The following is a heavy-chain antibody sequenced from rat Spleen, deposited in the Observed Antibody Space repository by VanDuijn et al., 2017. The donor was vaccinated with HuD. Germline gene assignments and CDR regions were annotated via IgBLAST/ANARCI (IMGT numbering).Heavy chain of an antibody. CDR2: MRYDGDT. D-gene: IGHD1-6*01. V-gene: IGHV2S30*01. J-gene: IGHJ4*01. CDR1: GFSLTGNN. Sequence: QVQLKESGPGLVQPSQTLSLTCTVSGFSLTGNNVHWVRQPPGKGLEWMGRMRYDGDTYYNSALKYRLRISRETSKNQIFLKMNSLQTDDTAIYDCTRGGYTTDYYVMDAGGQVASVTVSS. CDR3: TRGGYTTDYYVMDA.